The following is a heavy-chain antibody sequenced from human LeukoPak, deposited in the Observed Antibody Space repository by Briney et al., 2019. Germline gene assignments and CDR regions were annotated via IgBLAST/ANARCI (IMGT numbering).Heavy chain of an antibody. J-gene: IGHJ4*02. CDR2: ISWNSGSI. CDR1: GFTFDDYA. V-gene: IGHV3-9*03. CDR3: AKGDSSGYYRGPFDY. Sequence: GRSLRLSCAASGFTFDDYAMHWVRQAPGKGLEWVSGISWNSGSIGYADSVKGRFTISRDNAKNSLYLQMNSLRAEDMALYYCAKGDSSGYYRGPFDYWGQGTLVTVSS. D-gene: IGHD3-22*01.